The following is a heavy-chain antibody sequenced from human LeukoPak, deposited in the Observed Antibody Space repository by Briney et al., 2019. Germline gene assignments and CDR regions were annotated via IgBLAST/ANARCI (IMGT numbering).Heavy chain of an antibody. V-gene: IGHV3-30*03. J-gene: IGHJ4*02. CDR2: ISYDGSNK. CDR1: GFTFSSYG. Sequence: GGSLRLSCAASGFTFSSYGMHWVRQAPGKGLEWVAVISYDGSNKYYADSVKGRFTISRDNAKNSLYLQMNSLRAEDTAVYYCARVDGYCSGGSCYGIDCWGQGTLVTVSS. D-gene: IGHD2-15*01. CDR3: ARVDGYCSGGSCYGIDC.